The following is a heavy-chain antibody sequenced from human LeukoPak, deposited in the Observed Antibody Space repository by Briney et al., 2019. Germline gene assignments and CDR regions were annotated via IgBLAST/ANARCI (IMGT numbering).Heavy chain of an antibody. D-gene: IGHD3-22*01. Sequence: PGGSLRLSCAASGFTFSSYSMNWVRQAPGKGLEWVSYISSSSSTIYYADSVKGRFTISRDNAKNSLYLQMNSLRAEDTAVYYCARRRWGYYDSSGYSQASNTFYYYYYMDVWGKGTTVTVSS. V-gene: IGHV3-48*01. CDR1: GFTFSSYS. CDR2: ISSSSSTI. CDR3: ARRRWGYYDSSGYSQASNTFYYYYYMDV. J-gene: IGHJ6*03.